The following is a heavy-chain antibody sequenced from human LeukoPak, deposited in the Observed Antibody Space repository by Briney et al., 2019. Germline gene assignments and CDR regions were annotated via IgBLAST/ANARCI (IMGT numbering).Heavy chain of an antibody. J-gene: IGHJ4*02. V-gene: IGHV1-2*02. Sequence: ASVKVSCKASAYTFTGYYMHWVRKTPGQGLEWMGWINPNTGDTNYGRKFQGRVTMTRDTSINTAYMELRSLRSDDTAVYYCARSRRVGNGEYPDYWGREPWSPSPQ. D-gene: IGHD3-10*01. CDR2: INPNTGDT. CDR1: AYTFTGYY. CDR3: ARSRRVGNGEYPDY.